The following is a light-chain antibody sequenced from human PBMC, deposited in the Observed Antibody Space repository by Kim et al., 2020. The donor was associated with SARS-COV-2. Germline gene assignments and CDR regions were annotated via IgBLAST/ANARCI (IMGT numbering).Light chain of an antibody. J-gene: IGKJ1*01. V-gene: IGKV1-17*03. CDR3: LQHNSYPLT. CDR2: AAS. CDR1: QGISNS. Sequence: DIQMTQSPSAMSASVGDRVTITCRASQGISNSLAWFQQKAGKVPKRLIYAASNLQSGVPSRFSGSGSGTEFTLTISSLQPEDFVTYYCLQHNSYPLTFGQGTKVEIK.